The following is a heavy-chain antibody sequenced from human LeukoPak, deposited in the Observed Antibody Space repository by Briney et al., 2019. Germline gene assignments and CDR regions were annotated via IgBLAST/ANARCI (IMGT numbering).Heavy chain of an antibody. J-gene: IGHJ3*02. CDR3: ARDGRVSLAFDI. Sequence: GGSLRLSCAASGFTFSSYAMHWVRQAPGKGLEYVSAISSNGGSTYYANSVKGRFTISRDNSKNTLYLQMNSLRAEDTAVYYCARDGRVSLAFDIWGQGTMVTVSS. CDR1: GFTFSSYA. D-gene: IGHD1-26*01. V-gene: IGHV3-64*01. CDR2: ISSNGGST.